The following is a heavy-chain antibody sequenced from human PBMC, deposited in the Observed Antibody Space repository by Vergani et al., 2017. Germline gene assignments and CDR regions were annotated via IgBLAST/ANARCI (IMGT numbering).Heavy chain of an antibody. CDR1: GFTFSSYA. J-gene: IGHJ4*02. V-gene: IGHV3-23*01. CDR3: AINYRARGYYFDY. CDR2: ISGSGGST. D-gene: IGHD1-14*01. Sequence: EVHLLESGGGLVQPGGSLRLSCAASGFTFSSYAMSWARQAPGKGLAWVSVISGSGGSTYYADSVKGRFTISRDNSKNTLYLQMNSLRAEDTAVYYCAINYRARGYYFDYWGQGTLVTVSS.